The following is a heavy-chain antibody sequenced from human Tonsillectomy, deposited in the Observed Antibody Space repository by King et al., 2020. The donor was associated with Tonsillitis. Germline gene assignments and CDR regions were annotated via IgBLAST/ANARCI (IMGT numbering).Heavy chain of an antibody. V-gene: IGHV1-24*01. CDR1: GYTLTELS. D-gene: IGHD3-9*01. CDR3: ATLGRRYILTGYYRALDY. J-gene: IGHJ4*02. Sequence: QLVQSGAEVKKPGASVKVSCKVSGYTLTELSMHWVRQAPGKGLEWMGGFDPEDGETIYAQKFQGRVTMTEDTSTDTAYMELSSLRSEDTAVYYCATLGRRYILTGYYRALDYWGQGTLVTVSS. CDR2: FDPEDGET.